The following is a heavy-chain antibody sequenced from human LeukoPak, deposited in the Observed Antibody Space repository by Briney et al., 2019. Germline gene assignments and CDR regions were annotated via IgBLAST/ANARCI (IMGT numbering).Heavy chain of an antibody. CDR3: ARDVGRGLGYYFDY. Sequence: GGSLRLSCAASGFTFSSYGMHWVRQAPGKGLEWVAVISYDGSKKYYADSVKGRFTISRDNSKNTLYLQMNSLRAEDTAVYYCARDVGRGLGYYFDYWGQGTLVTVSS. CDR2: ISYDGSKK. CDR1: GFTFSSYG. D-gene: IGHD3-10*01. V-gene: IGHV3-30*03. J-gene: IGHJ4*02.